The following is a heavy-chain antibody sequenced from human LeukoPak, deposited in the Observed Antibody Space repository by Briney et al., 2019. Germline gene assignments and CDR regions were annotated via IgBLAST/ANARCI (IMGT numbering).Heavy chain of an antibody. J-gene: IGHJ3*01. CDR2: IWYDGSNK. Sequence: SGGSLRLSCAASGFTFSSYGMHWVRQAPGKGLEWVAVIWYDGSNKYYADSVKGRFTISRDNSKNTLYLQMNSLRADDTAVYYCTRGKSSGPYDAFNLWGQGTMVTVSS. CDR1: GFTFSSYG. CDR3: TRGKSSGPYDAFNL. V-gene: IGHV3-33*01. D-gene: IGHD6-19*01.